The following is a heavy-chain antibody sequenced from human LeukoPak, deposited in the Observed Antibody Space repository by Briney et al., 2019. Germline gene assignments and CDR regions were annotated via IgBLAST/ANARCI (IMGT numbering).Heavy chain of an antibody. V-gene: IGHV5-51*01. J-gene: IGHJ5*02. CDR1: GYSFTSYW. CDR2: IYPGDSDT. D-gene: IGHD3-9*01. Sequence: GESLKISCKGSGYSFTSYWIGWVRQMPGKGLEWMGIIYPGDSDTRYSPSFQGQVTISADKSISTAYLQWSSLKASDTAMYYCARLLPFHEYFDWSDSLPTPAWFDPWGQGTLVTVSS. CDR3: ARLLPFHEYFDWSDSLPTPAWFDP.